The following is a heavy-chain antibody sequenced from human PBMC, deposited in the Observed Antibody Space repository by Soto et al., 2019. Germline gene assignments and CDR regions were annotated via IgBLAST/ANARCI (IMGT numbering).Heavy chain of an antibody. J-gene: IGHJ5*02. CDR3: ASTYRNSWYWFDP. D-gene: IGHD6-13*01. V-gene: IGHV2-26*04. Sequence: QVTVKESGPVLVKPTATLTLTCTVSGFSLSNAGLCVSWSRQPQGKALEWLAHIFSNDEKSYSTSLKCRLTISKDPSKIQVVLTMTNMDPVDTATYYCASTYRNSWYWFDPWGQGTLVTVSS. CDR2: IFSNDEK. CDR1: GFSLSNAGLC.